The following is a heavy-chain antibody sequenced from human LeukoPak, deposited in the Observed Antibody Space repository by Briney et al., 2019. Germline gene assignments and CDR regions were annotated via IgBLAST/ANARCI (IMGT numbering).Heavy chain of an antibody. D-gene: IGHD3-22*01. CDR1: GFTFSSYA. CDR3: AKQYYYDGSGYANFDY. CDR2: ISENGGTT. J-gene: IGHJ4*02. Sequence: PGGSLRLSCAASGFTFSSYALSWVRQAPGKGLEWVSGISENGGTTFYADSVKGRFTITRDNSKNTLYVQMNSLRGEDTAVYYCAKQYYYDGSGYANFDYWGQGTLVTVSS. V-gene: IGHV3-23*01.